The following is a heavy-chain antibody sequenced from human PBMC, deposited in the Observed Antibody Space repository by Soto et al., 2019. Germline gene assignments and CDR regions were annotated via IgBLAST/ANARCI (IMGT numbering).Heavy chain of an antibody. CDR1: GISFSNSA. CDR3: ARQSTGAVSDDNYYYYGLDV. D-gene: IGHD3-10*01. J-gene: IGHJ6*02. Sequence: QVQLVESGGGVVQPGGSLRLSCVASGISFSNSAIHWVRQAPGKGLQWVAVVSYDVSHKYYADSVKGRFTISRDNPENTVSLQMNRLRAEDSAIYYCARQSTGAVSDDNYYYYGLDVWGQGTTVTVSS. V-gene: IGHV3-30-3*01. CDR2: VSYDVSHK.